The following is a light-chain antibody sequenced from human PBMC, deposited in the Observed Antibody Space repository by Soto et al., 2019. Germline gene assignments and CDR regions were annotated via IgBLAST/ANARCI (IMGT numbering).Light chain of an antibody. Sequence: DIQMTQSPSSLSASVGDRVTITCRASQTISRYLNWYQQKPGKAPKLLIFAASSLQSGAPSRFSGSGSGTDFTLTISSLQPEDVATYYCQQSYSAPPYTFGQGTQLEI. V-gene: IGKV1-39*01. CDR1: QTISRY. CDR3: QQSYSAPPYT. J-gene: IGKJ2*01. CDR2: AAS.